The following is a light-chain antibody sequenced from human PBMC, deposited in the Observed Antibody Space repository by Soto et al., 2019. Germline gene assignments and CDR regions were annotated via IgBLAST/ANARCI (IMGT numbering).Light chain of an antibody. CDR3: QQYGSTPVYT. CDR2: GAS. J-gene: IGKJ2*01. CDR1: QSVCSSY. V-gene: IGKV3-20*01. Sequence: EIVLTQSPGTLSLSPGERATLSCRASQSVCSSYLAWYQQKPGQAPRLLIYGASSRATGIPDRFSGSGSGTDFTLTISRLEPEDIAVYYCQQYGSTPVYTFGQGTKLEIK.